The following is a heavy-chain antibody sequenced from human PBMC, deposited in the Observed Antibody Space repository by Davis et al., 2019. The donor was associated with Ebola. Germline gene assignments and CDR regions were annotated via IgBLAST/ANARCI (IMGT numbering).Heavy chain of an antibody. D-gene: IGHD3-22*01. CDR2: INSDGIST. CDR1: GFTFSRYW. V-gene: IGHV3-74*01. Sequence: HTGGSLRLSCAASGFTFSRYWMHWVRQAPGKGLMWVSRINSDGISTDYADSVKGRFTISRDNSKNTLYLQMNSLRAEDTAVYYCARDRGSSGYYLGPPDYWGQGTLVTVSS. CDR3: ARDRGSSGYYLGPPDY. J-gene: IGHJ4*02.